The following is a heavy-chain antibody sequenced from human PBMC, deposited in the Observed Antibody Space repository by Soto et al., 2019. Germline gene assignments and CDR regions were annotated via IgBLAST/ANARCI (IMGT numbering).Heavy chain of an antibody. D-gene: IGHD6-19*01. V-gene: IGHV3-74*01. J-gene: IGHJ4*02. CDR3: ARDRGWSLFDY. Sequence: QPGGSLRLSCAASGFTFSSYWMYWVRQAPGKGLVWVSRTNSDGSDTSYADSVKGRFTIPRDNAKNTLYLQMNSLRAEDTAVYYCARDRGWSLFDYWGQGTLVTVSS. CDR1: GFTFSSYW. CDR2: TNSDGSDT.